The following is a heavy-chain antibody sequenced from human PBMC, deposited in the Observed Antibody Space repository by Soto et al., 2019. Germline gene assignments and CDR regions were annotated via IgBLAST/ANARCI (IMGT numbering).Heavy chain of an antibody. CDR3: AREMACSGGICYSWYFDL. J-gene: IGHJ2*01. CDR1: GGTFNSYT. Sequence: QVQLVQSGAEVKKPGSSVKVSCKASGGTFNSYTISWVRQAPGQGLEWMGRIIPILGIANYAQKFQGRVTITADKSTSAAYMELSSLRSEDTAVYYCAREMACSGGICYSWYFDLWGRGTLVTVSS. D-gene: IGHD2-15*01. CDR2: IIPILGIA. V-gene: IGHV1-69*08.